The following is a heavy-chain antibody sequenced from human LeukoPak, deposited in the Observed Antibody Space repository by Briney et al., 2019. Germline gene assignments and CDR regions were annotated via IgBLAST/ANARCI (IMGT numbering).Heavy chain of an antibody. D-gene: IGHD1-26*01. Sequence: GGSLRLSCAASGFTFSSYAISWVRQAPGKGLEWVSLIGGDGVRTYYADSVKGRFTISRDNAKNSLYLQMNSLRVEDTAVYYCARILGTDEGADYWGQGTLVTVSS. CDR1: GFTFSSYA. J-gene: IGHJ4*02. CDR3: ARILGTDEGADY. V-gene: IGHV3-23*01. CDR2: IGGDGVRT.